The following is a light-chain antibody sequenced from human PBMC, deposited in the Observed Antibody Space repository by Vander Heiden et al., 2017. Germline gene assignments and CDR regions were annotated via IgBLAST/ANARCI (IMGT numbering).Light chain of an antibody. Sequence: QSVLTQPPSASGTPGQRVTISCSGSSSNIGSNYVYWYQQLPGPAPKLLIYRNNQRPSGVPDRFSGSKSGTSASLAISGLRSEDEADYYCAAWDDSLSANYVFGTGTKVTVL. CDR2: RNN. CDR1: SSNIGSNY. CDR3: AAWDDSLSANYV. V-gene: IGLV1-47*01. J-gene: IGLJ1*01.